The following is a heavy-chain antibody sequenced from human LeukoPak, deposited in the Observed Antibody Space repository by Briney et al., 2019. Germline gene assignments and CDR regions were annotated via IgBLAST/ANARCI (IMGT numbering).Heavy chain of an antibody. V-gene: IGHV3-7*03. Sequence: GGSLRLSCAASGFTFSSYWMSWVRQAPGKGLEWVANIKQDGSEKYYVDSVKGRFTISRDNVKNSLYLQMNSLRAEDTAVYYCASSRVRDGYNLGYYFDYWGQGTLVTVSS. CDR1: GFTFSSYW. CDR3: ASSRVRDGYNLGYYFDY. D-gene: IGHD5-24*01. J-gene: IGHJ4*02. CDR2: IKQDGSEK.